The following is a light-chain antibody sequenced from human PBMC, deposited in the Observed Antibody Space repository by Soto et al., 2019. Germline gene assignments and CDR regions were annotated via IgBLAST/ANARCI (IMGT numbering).Light chain of an antibody. CDR1: QGMSSY. J-gene: IGKJ4*01. CDR2: AAY. V-gene: IGKV1-9*01. CDR3: QQVDTSHS. Sequence: IQVTQSPSSLSASVGDRITITYRVSQGMSSYLAWYQQKPGKAPKLLIYAAYTLQSGVPSRFSGGGSGPDFTLTISNLQPEDIATYYCQQVDTSHSFGGGTKVEIK.